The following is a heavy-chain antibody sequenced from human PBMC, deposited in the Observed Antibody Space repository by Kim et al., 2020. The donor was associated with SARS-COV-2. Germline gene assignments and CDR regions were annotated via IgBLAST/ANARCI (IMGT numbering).Heavy chain of an antibody. J-gene: IGHJ4*02. CDR2: IKQDGSEK. CDR1: GFTFSSYW. V-gene: IGHV3-7*03. CDR3: ARAGSHPRDPGDY. D-gene: IGHD3-10*01. Sequence: GGSLRLSCAASGFTFSSYWMSWVRQAPGKGLEWVANIKQDGSEKYYVDSVKGRFTISRDNAKNSLYLQMNSLRAEDTAVYYCARAGSHPRDPGDYWGQGTLATVSS.